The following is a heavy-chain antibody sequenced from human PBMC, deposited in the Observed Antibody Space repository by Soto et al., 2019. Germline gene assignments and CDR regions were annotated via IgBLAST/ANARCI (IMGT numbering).Heavy chain of an antibody. V-gene: IGHV3-7*05. CDR3: ARNQATLYF. Sequence: GGSLRLSCAASGFTFSTSWMSWVRQAPGKGLEWVAKIKEDGSEKNYVESVKGRFTISRDNAKNSLYLQMNSLRAEDTAVYYCARNQATLYFWGQGTLVTVSS. CDR1: GFTFSTSW. J-gene: IGHJ4*02. CDR2: IKEDGSEK.